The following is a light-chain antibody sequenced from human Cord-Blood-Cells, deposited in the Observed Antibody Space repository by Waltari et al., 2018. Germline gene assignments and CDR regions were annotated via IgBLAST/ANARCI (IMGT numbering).Light chain of an antibody. J-gene: IGKJ1*01. CDR2: WAS. Sequence: DIVMTQSPDSLAVSLGERATINCKSSQSVLYSSNNKNYLALYQQKPRQPPKLLIYWASTRESGVPDRFSGSGSGTDFTLTISSLQAEDVAVYYCQQYYSTPPTFGQGTKVEIK. CDR1: QSVLYSSNNKNY. CDR3: QQYYSTPPT. V-gene: IGKV4-1*01.